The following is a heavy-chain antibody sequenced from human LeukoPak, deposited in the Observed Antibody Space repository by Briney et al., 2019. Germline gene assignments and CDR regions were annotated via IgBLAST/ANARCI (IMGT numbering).Heavy chain of an antibody. CDR2: ISSSSSTI. CDR3: ARGWYYYDSSGSGVGYYFDY. D-gene: IGHD3-22*01. V-gene: IGHV3-48*01. CDR1: GFTFSSYS. Sequence: GGSLRLSCAASGFTFSSYSMNWVRQAPGKGLEWVSYISSSSSTIYYADSVKGRFTISRDNAKNSLYLQMNSLRAEDTAVYYCARGWYYYDSSGSGVGYYFDYWGQGTLVTVSS. J-gene: IGHJ4*02.